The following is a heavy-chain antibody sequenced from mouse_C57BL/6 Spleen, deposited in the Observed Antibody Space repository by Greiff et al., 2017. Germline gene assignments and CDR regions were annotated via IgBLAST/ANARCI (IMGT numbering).Heavy chain of an antibody. V-gene: IGHV1-61*01. CDR3: ARGGTTVVAPYAMDY. Sequence: QVHVKQPGAELVRPGSSVKLSCKASCYTFTSYWMDWVKQRPGQGLEWIGNIYPSDSETHYNQKFKDKATLTVDKSSSTAYMQLSSLTSEDSAVYYCARGGTTVVAPYAMDYWGQGTSVTVSS. CDR2: IYPSDSET. D-gene: IGHD1-1*01. CDR1: CYTFTSYW. J-gene: IGHJ4*01.